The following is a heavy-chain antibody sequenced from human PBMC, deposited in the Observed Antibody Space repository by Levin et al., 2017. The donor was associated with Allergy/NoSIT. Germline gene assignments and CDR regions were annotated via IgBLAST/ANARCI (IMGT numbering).Heavy chain of an antibody. CDR1: GFTFSSYG. CDR3: ARSLFQGDYLDY. J-gene: IGHJ4*02. CDR2: IWSDGFTT. V-gene: IGHV3-33*03. Sequence: GGSLRLSCAASGFTFSSYGIHWVRQAPGKGLEWVAVIWSDGFTTYYGDSVKGRFTISRDNSVNTLFLQLNSLRAEDTAVYYCARSLFQGDYLDYWGQGTLVTVSS. D-gene: IGHD2-21*01.